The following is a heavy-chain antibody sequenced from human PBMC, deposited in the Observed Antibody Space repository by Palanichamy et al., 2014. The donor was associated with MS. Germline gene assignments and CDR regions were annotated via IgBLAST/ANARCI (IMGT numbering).Heavy chain of an antibody. V-gene: IGHV4-61*02. D-gene: IGHD3-10*01. CDR2: IYTSGST. CDR3: ARGRSPMVRGVIPYYFDY. J-gene: IGHJ4*02. Sequence: VQLQESGPGLVKPSQTLSLTCTVSGGSISSGSYYWSWIRQPAGKGLEWIGRIYTSGSTNYNPSLKSRVTISVDTSKNQFSLKLSSVTAADTAVYYCARGRSPMVRGVIPYYFDYWGQGTLVTVSS. CDR1: GGSISSGSYY.